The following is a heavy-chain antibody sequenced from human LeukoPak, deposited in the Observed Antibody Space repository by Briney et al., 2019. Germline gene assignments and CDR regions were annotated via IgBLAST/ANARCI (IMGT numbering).Heavy chain of an antibody. D-gene: IGHD2-2*01. CDR1: VFTFSSYA. CDR2: ISSNGGST. V-gene: IGHV3-64*04. CDR3: ARDPYCSSTSCYYDY. Sequence: GGALRLSCSASVFTFSSYAMHWVGQAHGKGLDNVSLISSNGGSTYYADSVKGRFTISRDNAKNSLYLQMNSLRAEATAVYYCARDPYCSSTSCYYDYWGQGTLVTVSS. J-gene: IGHJ4*02.